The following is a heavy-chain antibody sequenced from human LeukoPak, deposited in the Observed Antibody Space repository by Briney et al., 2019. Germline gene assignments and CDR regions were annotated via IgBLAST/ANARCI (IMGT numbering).Heavy chain of an antibody. Sequence: VASVKVSCKASGYTFTGYYMHWVRQAPGQGLEWMGWIDPNSGGTNYAQKFQGRVTMTRDTSISTAYMEVTRLRSDDTAVYYCARASVGPLQFTYWGQGTLVTVSS. V-gene: IGHV1-2*02. CDR2: IDPNSGGT. D-gene: IGHD3-3*01. CDR3: ARASVGPLQFTY. J-gene: IGHJ4*02. CDR1: GYTFTGYY.